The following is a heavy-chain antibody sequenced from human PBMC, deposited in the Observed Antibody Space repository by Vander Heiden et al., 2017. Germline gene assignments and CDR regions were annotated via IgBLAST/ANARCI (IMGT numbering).Heavy chain of an antibody. CDR1: GFTFSSYW. D-gene: IGHD3-9*01. J-gene: IGHJ4*02. V-gene: IGHV3-7*01. CDR3: ARDFFDILTGYYFGVGGFDY. Sequence: EVQLVESGGGLVQPGGSLRLSCAASGFTFSSYWMSGVRQAPGKGLEWVANIKQDGSEKYYVDYVKGRFTISRDNAKNSLYLQMNSPRAEDTAVYYCARDFFDILTGYYFGVGGFDYWGQGTLVTVSS. CDR2: IKQDGSEK.